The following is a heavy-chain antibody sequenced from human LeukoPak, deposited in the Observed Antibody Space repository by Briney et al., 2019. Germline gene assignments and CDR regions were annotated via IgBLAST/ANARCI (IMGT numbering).Heavy chain of an antibody. J-gene: IGHJ4*02. CDR1: GGSISSHY. CDR2: IYYSGST. Sequence: SETLSLTCTVPGGSISSHYWSWIRQPPGKRLEWIGYIYYSGSTNYNPSLKSRVTISVDTSKNQFSLKLSSVTAADTAVYYCARGISSWRFDYWGQGTLVTVSS. V-gene: IGHV4-59*11. D-gene: IGHD6-6*01. CDR3: ARGISSWRFDY.